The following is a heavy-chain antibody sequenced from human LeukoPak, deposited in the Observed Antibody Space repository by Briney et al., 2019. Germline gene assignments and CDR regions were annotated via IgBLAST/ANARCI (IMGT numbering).Heavy chain of an antibody. CDR3: ARGGGLDV. V-gene: IGHV3-7*03. J-gene: IGHJ6*02. CDR1: GFTLSSYW. Sequence: PGGSLRLSCAASGFTLSSYWMNWARQAPGKGLEWVASINHNGNVNYYVDSVKGLFTISRDNAKNSLYLQMSNLRAEDTAVYFCARGGGLDVWGQGATVTVSS. D-gene: IGHD3-16*01. CDR2: INHNGNVN.